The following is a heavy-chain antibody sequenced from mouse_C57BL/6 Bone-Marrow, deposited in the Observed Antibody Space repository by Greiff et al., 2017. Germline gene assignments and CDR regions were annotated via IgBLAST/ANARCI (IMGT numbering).Heavy chain of an antibody. CDR3: ARARYWCFDV. V-gene: IGHV1-81*01. J-gene: IGHJ1*03. Sequence: VQLQQSGAELARPGASVKLSCKASGYTFTSYSISWVKQRTGQGLEWIGENYPRSGTTYYNEKFKGKAKQTADKASRTAYMELRCLTSEDSAVDFCARARYWCFDVWGTGTTVTVSS. CDR1: GYTFTSYS. CDR2: NYPRSGTT.